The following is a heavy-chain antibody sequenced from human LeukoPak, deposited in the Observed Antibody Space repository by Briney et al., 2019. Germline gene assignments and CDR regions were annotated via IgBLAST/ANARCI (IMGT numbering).Heavy chain of an antibody. CDR1: GFSFNDAW. Sequence: GGSLRLSCAASGFSFNDAWMNWVRQAPGKGLEWVGRIKRRSDGGTPDYAAPVQGRFTISRDESQNTLYLQMNSLKTGDTAVYYCTTDTRRIDTFAWGQGTLVTV. CDR3: TTDTRRIDTFA. J-gene: IGHJ4*02. CDR2: IKRRSDGGTP. V-gene: IGHV3-15*07. D-gene: IGHD2-2*01.